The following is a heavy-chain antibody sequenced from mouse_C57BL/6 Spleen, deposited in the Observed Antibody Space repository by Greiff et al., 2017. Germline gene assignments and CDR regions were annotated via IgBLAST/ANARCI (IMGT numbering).Heavy chain of an antibody. D-gene: IGHD1-1*01. J-gene: IGHJ4*01. V-gene: IGHV1-85*01. CDR3: ARAYGSSYEDYAMDY. CDR1: GYTFTSYD. Sequence: QVQLQQSGPELVKPGASVKLSCKASGYTFTSYDINWVKQRPGQGLEWIGWIYPRDGSTKYNEKFKGKATLTVYTSSSTAYMELHSLTSEDSAVYFCARAYGSSYEDYAMDYWGQGTSVTVSS. CDR2: IYPRDGST.